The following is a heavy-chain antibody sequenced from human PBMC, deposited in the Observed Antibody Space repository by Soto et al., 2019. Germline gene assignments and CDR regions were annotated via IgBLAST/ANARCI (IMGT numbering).Heavy chain of an antibody. Sequence: QLQLQESGPGLVKPSETLSLTCTVSGGSISSSSYYWGWIRQPPGKGLEWIGSIYYSGSTYYNPSLKSRVTISVDTSKNPFSLKLSSVTAADTAVYYCARTGASSGSYPSSPYYYYYGMDVWGQGTTVTVSS. J-gene: IGHJ6*02. CDR3: ARTGASSGSYPSSPYYYYYGMDV. CDR1: GGSISSSSYY. CDR2: IYYSGST. D-gene: IGHD3-10*01. V-gene: IGHV4-39*01.